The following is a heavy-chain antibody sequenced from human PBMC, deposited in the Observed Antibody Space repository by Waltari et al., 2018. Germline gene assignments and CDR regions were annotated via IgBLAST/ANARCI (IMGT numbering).Heavy chain of an antibody. D-gene: IGHD3-10*01. CDR2: IGWNSGAI. V-gene: IGHV3-9*01. J-gene: IGHJ4*02. CDR1: GFRCGVYA. CDR3: VKGGWGFGAFYEQH. Sequence: EVQLVTSGGGLVQPGRSLRLACVGTGFRCGVYAMYWVRQRPGKGLEWLSGIGWNSGAIGYADSVRCRFSTYRDNARKSLYLQMGRLRPEDTALYYCVKGGWGFGAFYEQHWGQGIQVTVSS.